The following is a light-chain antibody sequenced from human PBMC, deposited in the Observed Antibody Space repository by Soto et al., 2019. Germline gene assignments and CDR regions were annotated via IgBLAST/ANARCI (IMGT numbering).Light chain of an antibody. J-gene: IGKJ4*01. V-gene: IGKV1-5*01. Sequence: DIQMTQSPSTLSASIGDRVTITCRASQSITTFLAWYQQKPGKAPQILIYDASKLEPGVPSRLSGGASGTEFTLTISSLQPDDFATYYCQQYSTYPLTFGGRPKVDIK. CDR1: QSITTF. CDR3: QQYSTYPLT. CDR2: DAS.